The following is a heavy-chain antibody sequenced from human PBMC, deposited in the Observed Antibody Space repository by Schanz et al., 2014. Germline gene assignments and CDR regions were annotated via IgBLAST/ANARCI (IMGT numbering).Heavy chain of an antibody. V-gene: IGHV1-18*01. J-gene: IGHJ4*02. CDR1: GGTFSSYT. CDR3: ARDFSAYVGNYFDY. Sequence: QVQLVQSGAEVKKPGASVKVSCKASGGTFSSYTISWVRQAPGQGLEWMGWINGYNGHTLYAQKFQDRVTMTTDTSTSTSYRELTSLRFDDTAVYYCARDFSAYVGNYFDYWGQGTLVTVSS. CDR2: INGYNGHT. D-gene: IGHD5-12*01.